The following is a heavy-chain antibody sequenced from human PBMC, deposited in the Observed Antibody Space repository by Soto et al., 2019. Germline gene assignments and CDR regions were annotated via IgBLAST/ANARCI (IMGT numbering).Heavy chain of an antibody. CDR1: GGSISSYY. CDR3: ARGSEAAAGTIPYYYYYYMDV. Sequence: SETLSLTCTVSGGSISSYYWSWIRQPPGKGLEWIGYIYYSGSTNYNPSLKSRVTISVDTSKNQFSLKLSSVTAADTAVYYCARGSEAAAGTIPYYYYYYMDVWGKGTTVTVSS. V-gene: IGHV4-59*01. J-gene: IGHJ6*03. D-gene: IGHD6-13*01. CDR2: IYYSGST.